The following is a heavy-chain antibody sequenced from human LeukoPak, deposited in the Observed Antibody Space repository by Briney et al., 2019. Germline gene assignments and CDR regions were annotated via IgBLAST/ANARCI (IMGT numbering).Heavy chain of an antibody. CDR2: LYYSGST. CDR3: ARHVAWGGSSWMYTETKEVYNWFDP. J-gene: IGHJ5*02. D-gene: IGHD6-13*01. V-gene: IGHV4-59*08. CDR1: GCSISSYY. Sequence: SETLSLTCTVSGCSISSYYWSRIRQPPGKGLEWIVNLYYSGSTNYNPSLKSRVTISVDTSKNQFSLKLSSVTAAATVEYYCARHVAWGGSSWMYTETKEVYNWFDPWGQGTLVAVSS.